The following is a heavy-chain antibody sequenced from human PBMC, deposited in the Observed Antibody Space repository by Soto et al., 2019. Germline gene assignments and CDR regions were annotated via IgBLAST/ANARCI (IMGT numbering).Heavy chain of an antibody. V-gene: IGHV4-34*01. CDR1: GGSFSGYY. D-gene: IGHD6-19*01. CDR2: INHSGST. CDR3: ARGQGSGWATYYYYGMDV. J-gene: IGHJ6*02. Sequence: SETLSLTCAVYGGSFSGYYWSWIRQPPGKGLEWIGEINHSGSTNYNPSLKSRVTISVDTSKNQFSLKLSSVTAADTAVYYCARGQGSGWATYYYYGMDVWGQGTTVTVSS.